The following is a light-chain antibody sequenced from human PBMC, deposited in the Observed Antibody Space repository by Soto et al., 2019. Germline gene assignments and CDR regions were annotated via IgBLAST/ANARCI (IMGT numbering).Light chain of an antibody. V-gene: IGKV1-8*01. Sequence: RMTQSPSSLSASTGDRVTITCRASQGISSYLAWYQQKPGKAPKLLIYAASTLQSGVPSRFSGSGSGTDFTLTISCLQSEDFATYYCQQYYSYPRTFGQGTKVDIK. CDR3: QQYYSYPRT. J-gene: IGKJ1*01. CDR2: AAS. CDR1: QGISSY.